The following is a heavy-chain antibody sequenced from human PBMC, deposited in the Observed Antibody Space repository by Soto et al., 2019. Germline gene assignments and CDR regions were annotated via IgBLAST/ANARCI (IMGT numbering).Heavy chain of an antibody. CDR1: GGSISSGDYY. J-gene: IGHJ5*02. V-gene: IGHV4-30-4*01. CDR2: IYYSGST. D-gene: IGHD2-15*01. CDR3: ARMVVGYCSGGSCPNNWFDP. Sequence: QVQLQESGPGLVKPSQTLSLTCTVSGGSISSGDYYWSWIRQPPGKGLEWIGYIYYSGSTYYNPSLKSRVTISVDTSKNQFSRKLSSVTAADTAVYYCARMVVGYCSGGSCPNNWFDPWGQGTLVTVSS.